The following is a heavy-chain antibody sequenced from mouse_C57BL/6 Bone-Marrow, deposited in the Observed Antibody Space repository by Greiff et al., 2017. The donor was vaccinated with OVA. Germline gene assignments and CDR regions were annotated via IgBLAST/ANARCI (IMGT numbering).Heavy chain of an antibody. CDR3: APIYDGYHHWYFDV. CDR1: GYTFTDYN. V-gene: IGHV1-22*01. Sequence: EVKLMESGPELVKPGASVKMSCKASGYTFTDYNMHWVKQSHGKSLEWIGYINPNNGGTSYNQKFKGKATLTVNKSSSTAYMELRSLTSEDSAVYYCAPIYDGYHHWYFDVWGTGTTVTVSS. D-gene: IGHD2-3*01. J-gene: IGHJ1*03. CDR2: INPNNGGT.